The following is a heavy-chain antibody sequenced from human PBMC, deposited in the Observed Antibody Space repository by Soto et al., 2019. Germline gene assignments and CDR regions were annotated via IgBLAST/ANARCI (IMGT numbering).Heavy chain of an antibody. V-gene: IGHV1-18*01. CDR3: ARVDSDFWSGYYGTRENYYGMDV. CDR1: GYTFTSYG. D-gene: IGHD3-3*01. Sequence: ASVKVSCKASGYTFTSYGISWVRQAPGQGLEWMGWISAYNGNTNYAQKLQGRVTMTTDTSTSTAYMELRSLRSDDTAVYYCARVDSDFWSGYYGTRENYYGMDVWGQGTTVTVSS. J-gene: IGHJ6*02. CDR2: ISAYNGNT.